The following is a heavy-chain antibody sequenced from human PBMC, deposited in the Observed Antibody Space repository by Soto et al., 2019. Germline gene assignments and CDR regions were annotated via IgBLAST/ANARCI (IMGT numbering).Heavy chain of an antibody. CDR1: GDSFNDYG. CDR3: ARAKRMTGDFDS. D-gene: IGHD2-8*01. Sequence: QVQLEQSGPELKKPWASLQISCTTSGDSFNDYGVTLLRQATVQGLEWMGWISGTNCATNYAQELHGRVTMTTATSTKTVYLEVRSLKSYDTAVYYWARAKRMTGDFDSWGQGTLVAVSS. CDR2: ISGTNCAT. J-gene: IGHJ4*02. V-gene: IGHV1-18*04.